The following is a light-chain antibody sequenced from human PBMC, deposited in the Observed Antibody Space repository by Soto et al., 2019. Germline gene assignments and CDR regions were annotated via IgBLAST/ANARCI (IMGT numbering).Light chain of an antibody. CDR3: VAWDDSLNGYVV. CDR2: SNN. Sequence: QSVLTQPPSASGAPGQRVTISFSGSSSKIGGNTVNWYQQLPGTAPKLVIYSNNQRPSGGPGRFSGSQSGPSASLPISGLQSEDEADYYCVAWDDSLNGYVVFGGGTKVTVL. J-gene: IGLJ2*01. CDR1: SSKIGGNT. V-gene: IGLV1-44*01.